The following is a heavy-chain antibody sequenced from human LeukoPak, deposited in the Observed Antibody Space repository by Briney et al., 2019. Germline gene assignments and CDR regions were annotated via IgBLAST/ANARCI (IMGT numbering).Heavy chain of an antibody. CDR1: GFTFSSYG. D-gene: IGHD2-21*02. V-gene: IGHV3-30*02. J-gene: IGHJ4*02. CDR2: IRYDGGNK. CDR3: AGDSVPKGDPFDY. Sequence: GGSLRLSCAASGFTFSSYGMHWVRQAPGKGLEWVAFIRYDGGNKYYADSVKGRFTISRDNSKNTLYLQMNSLRAEDTAVYYCAGDSVPKGDPFDYWGQGTLVTVSS.